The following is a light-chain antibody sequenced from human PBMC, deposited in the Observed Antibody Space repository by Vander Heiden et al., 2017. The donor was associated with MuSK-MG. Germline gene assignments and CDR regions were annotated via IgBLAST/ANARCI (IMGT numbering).Light chain of an antibody. V-gene: IGKV1-8*01. CDR3: QQHDSYPLCT. J-gene: IGKJ2*02. CDR1: QGISSY. Sequence: AIRMTQSPSSFSASTGDRVTITCRASQGISSYLAWYQQKPGKAPKLLIYAASTLQRGVPSRFSGSGYGKDFTLTISCRQSEDFASYYCQQHDSYPLCTFGQGTKVDIK. CDR2: AAS.